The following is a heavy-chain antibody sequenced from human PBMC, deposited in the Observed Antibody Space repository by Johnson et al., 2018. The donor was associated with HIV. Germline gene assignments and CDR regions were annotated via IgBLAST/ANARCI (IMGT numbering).Heavy chain of an antibody. CDR1: GFTFSS. D-gene: IGHD6-19*01. Sequence: QEKLVESGGGVVQPGRSLRLSCAASGFTFSSMHWVRQAPGKGLEWVAVISYDGSNKYYADSVKGRFTISRDNSKNTLYLHMNTLRAEDTALYYCARVVSVAVAGSRQGAVGAFDMWGQGTMVTVSS. V-gene: IGHV3-30*04. J-gene: IGHJ3*02. CDR3: ARVVSVAVAGSRQGAVGAFDM. CDR2: ISYDGSNK.